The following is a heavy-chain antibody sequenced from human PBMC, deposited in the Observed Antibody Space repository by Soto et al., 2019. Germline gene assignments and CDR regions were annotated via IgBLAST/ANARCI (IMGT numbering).Heavy chain of an antibody. Sequence: SETLSLTCTVSGVSISGDGSYWSWIRQHPGKGLEWIGCLFYSGSTYYNPSLKSRVTISVDTSKNQFSLKLSSVTAADTAVYYCARGLAAAGLFGFGPWGQGTLVTVSS. CDR3: ARGLAAAGLFGFGP. CDR1: GVSISGDGSY. J-gene: IGHJ5*02. CDR2: LFYSGST. D-gene: IGHD6-13*01. V-gene: IGHV4-31*03.